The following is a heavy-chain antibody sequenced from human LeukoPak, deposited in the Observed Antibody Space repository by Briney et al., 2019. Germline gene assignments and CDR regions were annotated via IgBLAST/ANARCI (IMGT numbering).Heavy chain of an antibody. CDR1: GGSFSGYY. V-gene: IGHV4-34*01. CDR2: INHSGST. CDR3: APIQFYDSSAYGAFDM. Sequence: SETLSLTCAVYGGSFSGYYWSWIRQPPGKGLEWIGEINHSGSTNYNPSLKSRVTISVDTSKNQFSLKLSSVTAADTAVYYCAPIQFYDSSAYGAFDMWGQGTMLTVSS. J-gene: IGHJ3*02. D-gene: IGHD3-22*01.